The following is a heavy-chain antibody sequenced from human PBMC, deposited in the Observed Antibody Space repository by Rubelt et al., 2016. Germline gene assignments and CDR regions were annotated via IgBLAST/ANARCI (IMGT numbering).Heavy chain of an antibody. D-gene: IGHD5-18*01. CDR2: INPNSGGS. J-gene: IGHJ4*02. Sequence: QVQLVQSGAEVKKPGSSVKVSCKASGGTFSSYAISWVRQAPGQGLEWMGRINPNSGGSNYAQKFGGWVTMIWDTSISTAYMELSRLGSDDTAVYYCARHQDTAMVDYWGQGTLVTVSS. CDR1: GGTFSSYA. CDR3: ARHQDTAMVDY. V-gene: IGHV1-2*04.